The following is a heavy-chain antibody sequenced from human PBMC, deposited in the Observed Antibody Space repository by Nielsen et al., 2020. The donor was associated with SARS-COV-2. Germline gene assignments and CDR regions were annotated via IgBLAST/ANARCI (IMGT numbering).Heavy chain of an antibody. J-gene: IGHJ4*02. V-gene: IGHV1-3*01. Sequence: ASVKVSCKASGYTFTNYGISWVRQAPGQGLEWMGWINAGNGNTKYSQKFQGRVTITRDTSASTAYMELSSLRSEDTAVYYCARDLGGSGSYYVDYWGQGTLVTVSS. CDR2: INAGNGNT. D-gene: IGHD1-26*01. CDR3: ARDLGGSGSYYVDY. CDR1: GYTFTNYG.